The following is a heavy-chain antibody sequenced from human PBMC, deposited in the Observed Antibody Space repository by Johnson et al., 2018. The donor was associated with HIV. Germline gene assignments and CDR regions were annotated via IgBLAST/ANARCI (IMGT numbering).Heavy chain of an antibody. Sequence: HEKLVESGGGVVQPGRSLRLSCAASGFTFSSYAMHWVRQTPGKGLEWVAVISYDGNNKYYADSVKGRFIISRDNSKNTVYLQMNSLRAEDTAVYYCARDALQQLVPRGAFNLWGQGTMVTVSS. D-gene: IGHD6-13*01. CDR1: GFTFSSYA. J-gene: IGHJ3*01. CDR3: ARDALQQLVPRGAFNL. CDR2: ISYDGNNK. V-gene: IGHV3-30*04.